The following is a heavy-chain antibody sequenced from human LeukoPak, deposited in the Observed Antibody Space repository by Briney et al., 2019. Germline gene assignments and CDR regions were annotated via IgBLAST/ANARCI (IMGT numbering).Heavy chain of an antibody. CDR3: AKGAAAGLVDWFDP. J-gene: IGHJ5*02. Sequence: GSLRLSCAVSGFTFTNFAMMWVRQAPGKGLQWVSSITGDGATYYADSVRGRFMLSRDTSKNTLYLQMNSLTAEDTALYYCAKGAAAGLVDWFDPWGQGTLVTVSS. CDR2: ITGDGAT. CDR1: GFTFTNFA. D-gene: IGHD6-25*01. V-gene: IGHV3-23*01.